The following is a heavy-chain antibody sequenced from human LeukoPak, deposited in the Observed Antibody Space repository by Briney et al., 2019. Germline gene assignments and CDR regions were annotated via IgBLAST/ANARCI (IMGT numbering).Heavy chain of an antibody. D-gene: IGHD2-21*02. CDR1: GYTFTGYY. Sequence: ASVKVSCKASGYTFTGYYMHWVRQAPGQGLEWMGWINPNSGGTNYAQKFQGRVTMTRDTSISTAYMELSRLRSDDTAVYYCARAAYCGGDCYSKTFDYWGQGTLVTVSS. CDR2: INPNSGGT. J-gene: IGHJ4*02. V-gene: IGHV1-2*02. CDR3: ARAAYCGGDCYSKTFDY.